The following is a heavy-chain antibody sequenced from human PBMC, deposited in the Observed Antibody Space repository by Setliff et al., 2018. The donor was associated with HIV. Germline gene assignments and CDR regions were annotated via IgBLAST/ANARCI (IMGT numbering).Heavy chain of an antibody. Sequence: PGGSLRLSCAASGFASSSYAMSWVRQAPGKGLEWVSSISGGATNTYYADSVRGRFTISSDNSKNTIYLQMNSLRAEDTALYYCAKAQRGLWTGAEYSYYYYMDVWGKGTTVTVSS. CDR3: AKAQRGLWTGAEYSYYYYMDV. CDR2: ISGGATNT. J-gene: IGHJ6*03. CDR1: GFASSSYA. V-gene: IGHV3-23*01. D-gene: IGHD3-3*01.